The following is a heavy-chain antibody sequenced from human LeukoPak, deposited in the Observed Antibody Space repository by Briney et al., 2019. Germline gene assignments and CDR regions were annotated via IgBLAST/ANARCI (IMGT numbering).Heavy chain of an antibody. CDR1: GFVFTIYT. V-gene: IGHV3-23*01. Sequence: PGGSLRLSCSASGFVFTIYTMYWVRQAPGKGLEWVSTLSGSGRGTNYADSVKGRFIISRDNSKKTLSLQMSSLRAEDTAAYYCAKMYCRGPWCYTGGDDKFYGMDVWGQGTTVTVSS. D-gene: IGHD2-15*01. J-gene: IGHJ6*02. CDR2: LSGSGRGT. CDR3: AKMYCRGPWCYTGGDDKFYGMDV.